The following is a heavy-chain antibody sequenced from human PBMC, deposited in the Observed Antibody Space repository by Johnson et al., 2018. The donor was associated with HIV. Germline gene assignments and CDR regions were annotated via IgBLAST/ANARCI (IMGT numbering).Heavy chain of an antibody. Sequence: QVQLVESGGGVVQPGRSLRLSCAASGFTFSNYGMHWVRQGPGKGLEWVAVISYDGSNKYYADSVTGRFSISRDNPKNTLYLQMNSLRAEDTAVYYCTTDRATYDAFDIWGQGTMVTVSS. J-gene: IGHJ3*02. D-gene: IGHD1-26*01. CDR1: GFTFSNYG. V-gene: IGHV3-30*03. CDR3: TTDRATYDAFDI. CDR2: ISYDGSNK.